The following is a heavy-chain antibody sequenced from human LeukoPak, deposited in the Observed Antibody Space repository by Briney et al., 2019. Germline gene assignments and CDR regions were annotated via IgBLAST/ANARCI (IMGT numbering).Heavy chain of an antibody. CDR2: IKQDESER. V-gene: IGHV3-7*01. Sequence: GGSLRLSCAASGFTFSNYWMSWVRQAPGKGLEWVANIKQDESERYYVDSVRGRSTISRDNAKRSLYLRMDSLRAEDTAMYFCTRVVDSSSSRYQAMPYWGQGTLVTVSS. CDR1: GFTFSNYW. D-gene: IGHD2-2*01. CDR3: TRVVDSSSSRYQAMPY. J-gene: IGHJ4*02.